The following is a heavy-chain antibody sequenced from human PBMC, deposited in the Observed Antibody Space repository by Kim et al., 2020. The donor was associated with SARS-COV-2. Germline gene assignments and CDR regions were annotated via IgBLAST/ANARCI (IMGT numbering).Heavy chain of an antibody. Sequence: ASVKVSCKASGYTFTSYAMHWVRQAPGQRLEWMGWINAGNGNTKYSQKFQGRVTITRDTSASTAYMELSNLRSEDTAVYYCARATWGYSSGWYPRDIYYFDYWGQGTLVTVSS. CDR2: INAGNGNT. CDR1: GYTFTSYA. CDR3: ARATWGYSSGWYPRDIYYFDY. D-gene: IGHD6-19*01. V-gene: IGHV1-3*01. J-gene: IGHJ4*02.